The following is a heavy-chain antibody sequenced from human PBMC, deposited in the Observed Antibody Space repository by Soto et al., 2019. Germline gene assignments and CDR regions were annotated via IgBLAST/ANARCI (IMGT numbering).Heavy chain of an antibody. CDR3: ARSAPKAPTFDI. CDR2: IYYRGST. V-gene: IGHV4-31*03. Sequence: QVQLQESGPGLVKPSQTLSLTCTVSGGSISSGGYYWNWIRQHPGKGLEWIGYIYYRGSTYYNPSLKTRVTISVDTSKNQFSLKLSSVTAADTAVYYCARSAPKAPTFDICGQGTMVTVFS. CDR1: GGSISSGGYY. J-gene: IGHJ3*02.